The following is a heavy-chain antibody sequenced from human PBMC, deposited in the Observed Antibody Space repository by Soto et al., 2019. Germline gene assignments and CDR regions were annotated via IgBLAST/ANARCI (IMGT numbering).Heavy chain of an antibody. J-gene: IGHJ4*02. CDR1: GFTFSSYG. CDR2: ISYDGSNK. V-gene: IGHV3-30*18. D-gene: IGHD3-10*01. CDR3: AKDGNYGSGNIDY. Sequence: GGSLRLSCAASGFTFSSYGMHWVRQAPGKGLEWVAVISYDGSNKYYADSVKGRFTISRDNSKNTLYLQMNSLRAEDTAVYYCAKDGNYGSGNIDYWGQGTLVTVSS.